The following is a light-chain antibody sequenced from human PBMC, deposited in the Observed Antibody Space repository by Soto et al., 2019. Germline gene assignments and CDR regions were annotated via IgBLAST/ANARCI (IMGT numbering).Light chain of an antibody. CDR3: QQYNNWWT. Sequence: EIVMTQSPATLSVSPGERATLSCRASQSVSSNLAWYQQKPGQAPRLLIYGASIRATGIPGRFSGSGSGTEFTLTISSLQSEDFAVYYCQQYNNWWTFGQGTKVDIK. CDR2: GAS. V-gene: IGKV3-15*01. J-gene: IGKJ1*01. CDR1: QSVSSN.